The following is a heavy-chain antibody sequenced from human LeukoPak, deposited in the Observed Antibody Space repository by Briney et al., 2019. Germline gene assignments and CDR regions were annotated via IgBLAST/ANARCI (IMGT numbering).Heavy chain of an antibody. D-gene: IGHD2-2*01. CDR3: ARQSCSSTSCHQEYYYYYYMDV. Sequence: GESLKISCKGSGYSFTSYWIGWVRQMPGKGLEWMGIIYPGDSDTRYSPSFQGQVTISADKSISTAYLQWSSLKASDTAMYYCARQSCSSTSCHQEYYYYYYMDVWGKGTTVTVSS. CDR1: GYSFTSYW. J-gene: IGHJ6*03. CDR2: IYPGDSDT. V-gene: IGHV5-51*01.